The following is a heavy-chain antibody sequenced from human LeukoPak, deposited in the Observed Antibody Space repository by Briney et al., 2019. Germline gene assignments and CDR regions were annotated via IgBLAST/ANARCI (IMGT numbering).Heavy chain of an antibody. Sequence: VASVEVSCKASGYTFTGYYMHWVRQAPGQRVEWVGWINPNSGGTNYAQKFQGRVTMTRDTSISTAYMELSRLRYDDTAVYYCARDGYYYDSSGYYYGYWGQGTLVTVSS. J-gene: IGHJ4*02. V-gene: IGHV1-2*02. CDR1: GYTFTGYY. CDR2: INPNSGGT. D-gene: IGHD3-22*01. CDR3: ARDGYYYDSSGYYYGY.